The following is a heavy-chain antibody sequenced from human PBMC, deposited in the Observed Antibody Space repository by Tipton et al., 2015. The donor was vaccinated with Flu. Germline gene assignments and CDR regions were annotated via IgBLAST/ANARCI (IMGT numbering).Heavy chain of an antibody. V-gene: IGHV3-7*01. CDR1: GFTFSNYY. D-gene: IGHD5-12*01. Sequence: SLRLSCVVSGFTFSNYYMSWVRQAPGKGLEWVANIKQDGSEEYYVDSVRGRCTISRDNAKNSLFLQMNSLRAEDTAVYYCARAPQGWLRFVFDYWGQGTLVTVSS. CDR2: IKQDGSEE. J-gene: IGHJ4*02. CDR3: ARAPQGWLRFVFDY.